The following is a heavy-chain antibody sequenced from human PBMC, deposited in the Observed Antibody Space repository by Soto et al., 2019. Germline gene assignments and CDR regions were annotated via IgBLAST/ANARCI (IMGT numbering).Heavy chain of an antibody. V-gene: IGHV1-2*04. CDR1: GYPLTAKY. D-gene: IGHD6-13*01. CDR2: INPSSGGT. Sequence: QVQLVQSGAEVKKPGASVKVSCKASGYPLTAKYLHWVRQAPGQGLEWMGWINPSSGGTKEAQKFRGWVTMTRDTSISAAYMELSRLTSDDTAVYYCAKGGSSWTEWFDPWGQGTLVTVSS. J-gene: IGHJ5*02. CDR3: AKGGSSWTEWFDP.